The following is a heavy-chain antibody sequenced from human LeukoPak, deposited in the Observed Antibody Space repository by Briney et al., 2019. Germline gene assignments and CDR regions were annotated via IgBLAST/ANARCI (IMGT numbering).Heavy chain of an antibody. Sequence: RSSQTLSLTCSVSGGSISSGDCYWSWIRQPPGKGLEWIGYIYYSGSTHYNPSLKSRVTTSVDTSKNQFSLRLSSVTAADTAVYYCANLGKGDYWGQGTLVTVSS. CDR1: GGSISSGDCY. D-gene: IGHD7-27*01. CDR3: ANLGKGDY. V-gene: IGHV4-30-4*08. J-gene: IGHJ4*02. CDR2: IYYSGST.